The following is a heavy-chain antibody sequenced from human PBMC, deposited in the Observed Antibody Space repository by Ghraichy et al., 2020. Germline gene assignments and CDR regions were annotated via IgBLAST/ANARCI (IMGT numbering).Heavy chain of an antibody. CDR3: ARRPRMSPVTTKD. V-gene: IGHV4-39*01. D-gene: IGHD4-17*01. CDR2: IYYRGTT. CDR1: GGSISGYNNY. J-gene: IGHJ4*02. Sequence: SQTLSLTCTVSGGSISGYNNYWGWVRQPPGKGLEWIGAIYYRGTTYYAPSLQSRVTMSVDTSKNQFFLSLTSVTAADTAVYFCARRPRMSPVTTKDWGQGTLVTVSS.